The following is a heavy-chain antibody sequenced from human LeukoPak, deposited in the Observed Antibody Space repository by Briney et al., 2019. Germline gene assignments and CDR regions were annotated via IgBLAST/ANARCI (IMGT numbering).Heavy chain of an antibody. J-gene: IGHJ5*02. CDR3: ARGGNWFDP. V-gene: IGHV4-59*01. Sequence: SETLSLTCTVSGGSISSYYWSWIRQPPGKGLEWIGYIYYSGSTNYNPSLKSRVTISVDTSKNQFSLKLSSVTAADTAVYYRARGGNWFDPWGQGTLATVSS. CDR1: GGSISSYY. D-gene: IGHD2-15*01. CDR2: IYYSGST.